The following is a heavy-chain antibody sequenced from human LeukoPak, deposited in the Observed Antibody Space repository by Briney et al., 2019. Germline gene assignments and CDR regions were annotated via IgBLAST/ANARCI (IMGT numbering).Heavy chain of an antibody. Sequence: SETLSLTCTVSGGSISSYYWSWIRQPPGKGLEWIGYIYYSGSTNYNPSLKSRVTMSVDTSKNQFSLKLSSVTAADTAVYYCARDRNWDSVYWYFDLWGRGTLVTVSS. D-gene: IGHD7-27*01. CDR2: IYYSGST. V-gene: IGHV4-59*12. J-gene: IGHJ2*01. CDR3: ARDRNWDSVYWYFDL. CDR1: GGSISSYY.